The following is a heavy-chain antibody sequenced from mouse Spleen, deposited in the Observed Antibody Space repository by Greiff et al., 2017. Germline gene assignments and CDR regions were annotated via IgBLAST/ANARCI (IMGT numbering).Heavy chain of an antibody. Sequence: VQLQQSGPELVKPGASVKISCKASGYSFTGYYMNWVKQSPEKSLEWIGEINPSTGGTTYNQKFKAKATLTVDKSSSTAYMQLKSLTSEDSAVYYCARSLAMDYWGQGTSVTVSS. J-gene: IGHJ4*01. CDR2: INPSTGGT. CDR3: ARSLAMDY. CDR1: GYSFTGYY. V-gene: IGHV1-42*01.